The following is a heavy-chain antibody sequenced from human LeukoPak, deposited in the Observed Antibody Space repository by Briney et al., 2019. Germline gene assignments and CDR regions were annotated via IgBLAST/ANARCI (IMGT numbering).Heavy chain of an antibody. Sequence: ASVKVSCKASGYTFTSYAIHWVRQAPGQRLEWMGWISAGNGNTKYSQNFQGRVTFISNTSATTAFMELSSLRSEGAAVYCCARDSGSGNNDYWGQGTLVTVSS. D-gene: IGHD1-26*01. CDR2: ISAGNGNT. CDR3: ARDSGSGNNDY. J-gene: IGHJ4*02. V-gene: IGHV1-3*01. CDR1: GYTFTSYA.